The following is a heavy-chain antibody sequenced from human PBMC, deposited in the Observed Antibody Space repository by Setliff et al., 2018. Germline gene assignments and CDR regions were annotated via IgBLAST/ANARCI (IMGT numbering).Heavy chain of an antibody. V-gene: IGHV3-33*01. Sequence: PGGSLRLSCAASGFTFSGSAMHWVRQSPGKGLEWVAVIWYDGSQKYHADSVKGRFTVSRDNSKDMLYLHMNSLRAEDTAVYYCARDRLGNSGWFDFDFWGQGTLVTVSS. D-gene: IGHD6-19*01. CDR3: ARDRLGNSGWFDFDF. CDR2: IWYDGSQK. CDR1: GFTFSGSA. J-gene: IGHJ4*02.